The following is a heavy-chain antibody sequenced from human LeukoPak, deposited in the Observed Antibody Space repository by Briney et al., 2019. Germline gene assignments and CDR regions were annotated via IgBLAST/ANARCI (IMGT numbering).Heavy chain of an antibody. CDR1: GYTFTGYY. D-gene: IGHD6-13*01. CDR2: INPNSGGT. Sequence: ASVKASCKASGYTFTGYYMHWVRQAPGQGLEWMGWINPNSGGTNYAQKFQGRVTMTRDTSISTAYMELSRLRSDDTAVYYCARVRIAAAGYFDYWGQGTLVTVSS. V-gene: IGHV1-2*02. J-gene: IGHJ4*02. CDR3: ARVRIAAAGYFDY.